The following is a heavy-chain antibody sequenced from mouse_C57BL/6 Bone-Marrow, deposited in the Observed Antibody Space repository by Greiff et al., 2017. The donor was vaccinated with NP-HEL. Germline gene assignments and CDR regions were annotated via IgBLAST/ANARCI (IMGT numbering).Heavy chain of an antibody. J-gene: IGHJ3*01. V-gene: IGHV3-1*01. CDR2: ISYSGST. Sequence: DVQLQESGPGMVKPSQSLSLTCTVTGYSITSGYDWHWIRHFPGNKLEWMGYISYSGSTNYNPSLKSRISITHDTSKNHFFLKLNSVTTEDTATYYCARGDYYYGSALFAYWGQGTLVTVSA. CDR3: ARGDYYYGSALFAY. D-gene: IGHD1-1*01. CDR1: GYSITSGYD.